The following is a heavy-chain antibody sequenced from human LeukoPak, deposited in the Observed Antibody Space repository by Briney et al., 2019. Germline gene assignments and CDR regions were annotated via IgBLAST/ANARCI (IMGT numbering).Heavy chain of an antibody. D-gene: IGHD4-17*01. CDR3: GDLGSTGTDH. CDR1: GFTFSPHY. J-gene: IGHJ4*02. CDR2: IGNKADGYTT. V-gene: IGHV3-72*01. Sequence: PGGSLRLSCVTSGFTFSPHYMDWVRQSPGQGLEWVGLIGNKADGYTTIYADSVKGRFTISRDDSKNSVYLQMDSLKTEDTAVYFCGDLGSTGTDHWGQGTLVTVSS.